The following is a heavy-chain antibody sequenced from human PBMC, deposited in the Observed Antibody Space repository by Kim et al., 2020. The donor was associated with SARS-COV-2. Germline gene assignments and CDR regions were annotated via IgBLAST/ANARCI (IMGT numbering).Heavy chain of an antibody. CDR3: ARGAYDGMDV. CDR2: ST. Sequence: STIYADSVRGRFTISRDNAKNNLYLQMNSLRAEDTAVYYCARGAYDGMDVSGPGTTVTVSS. J-gene: IGHJ6*02. V-gene: IGHV3-74*01.